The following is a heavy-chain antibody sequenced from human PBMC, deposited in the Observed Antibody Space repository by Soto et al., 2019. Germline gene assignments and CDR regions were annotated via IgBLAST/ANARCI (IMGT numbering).Heavy chain of an antibody. Sequence: ASVKVSCKASGYTFTGYYMHWVRQAPGQGLEWMGWINPNSGGTNYAQKFQGWVTMTRDTSISTAYMELSRLRSDDTAVYYCARSTIAATDVGYYYGMDVWGQGTTVTVSS. V-gene: IGHV1-2*04. CDR1: GYTFTGYY. D-gene: IGHD6-13*01. CDR2: INPNSGGT. CDR3: ARSTIAATDVGYYYGMDV. J-gene: IGHJ6*02.